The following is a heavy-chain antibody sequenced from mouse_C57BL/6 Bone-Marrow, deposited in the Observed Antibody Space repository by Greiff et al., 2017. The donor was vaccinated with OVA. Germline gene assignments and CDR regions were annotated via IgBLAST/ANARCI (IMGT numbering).Heavy chain of an antibody. CDR2: INPGSGGT. CDR1: GYAFTNYL. V-gene: IGHV1-54*01. Sequence: VQLQQSGAELVRPGTSVKVSCKASGYAFTNYLIEWVKQRPGQGLEWIGVINPGSGGTNYNEKFKGKATLTADKSSSTAYMQLSRLTSEDSAVYFCASPVVATRFAYWGQGTLVTVSA. CDR3: ASPVVATRFAY. J-gene: IGHJ3*01. D-gene: IGHD1-1*01.